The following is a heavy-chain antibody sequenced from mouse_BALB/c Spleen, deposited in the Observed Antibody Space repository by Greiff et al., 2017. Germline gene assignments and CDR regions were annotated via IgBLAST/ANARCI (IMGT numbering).Heavy chain of an antibody. CDR2: ILPGSGST. CDR1: GYTFSSYW. CDR3: ARKDGNYPFAY. D-gene: IGHD2-1*01. J-gene: IGHJ3*01. V-gene: IGHV1-9*01. Sequence: VKLMESGAELMKPGASVKISCKATGYTFSSYWIEWVKQRPGHGLEWIGEILPGSGSTNYNEKFKGKATFTADTSSNTAYMQLSSLTSEDSAVYYCARKDGNYPFAYWGQGTLVTVSA.